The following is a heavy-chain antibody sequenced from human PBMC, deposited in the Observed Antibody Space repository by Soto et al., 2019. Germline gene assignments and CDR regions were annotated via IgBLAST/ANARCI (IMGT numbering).Heavy chain of an antibody. D-gene: IGHD3-22*01. CDR2: ISGAGLIT. Sequence: GGSLRLSCAASGFTFSNFAMSWVRQAPGKGLEWVSSISGAGLITYYADSVRGRFTISRDNTRNTLYLQIDSLRAEDSGDYYCARESSNYYDSSGHAIFHAFDIWGQGTMVTVSS. CDR3: ARESSNYYDSSGHAIFHAFDI. J-gene: IGHJ3*02. V-gene: IGHV3-23*01. CDR1: GFTFSNFA.